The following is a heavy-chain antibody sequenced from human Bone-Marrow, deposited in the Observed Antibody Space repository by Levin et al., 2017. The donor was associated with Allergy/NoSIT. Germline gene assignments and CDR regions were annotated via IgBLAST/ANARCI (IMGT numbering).Heavy chain of an antibody. V-gene: IGHV3-48*01. CDR1: GFTFSSYS. CDR2: ISSSSSTI. J-gene: IGHJ2*01. CDR3: ARSGGYKYWYFDL. D-gene: IGHD5-24*01. Sequence: LSLTCAASGFTFSSYSMNWVRQAPGKGLEWVSYISSSSSTIYYADSVKGRFTISRDNAKNSLYLQMNSLRAEDTAVYYCARSGGYKYWYFDLWGRGTLVTVSS.